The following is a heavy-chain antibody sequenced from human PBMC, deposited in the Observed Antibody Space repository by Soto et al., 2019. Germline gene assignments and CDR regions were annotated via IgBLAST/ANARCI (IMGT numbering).Heavy chain of an antibody. J-gene: IGHJ4*02. D-gene: IGHD3-10*01. Sequence: GGSLRLSCAASGFTFSSYGMHWVRQAPGKGLEWVAVISYDGSNKYYADSVKGRFTISRDNSKNTLYLQMNSLRAEDTAVYYCAKDTEYYGSGGFDYWGQGTLVTVSS. V-gene: IGHV3-30*18. CDR2: ISYDGSNK. CDR3: AKDTEYYGSGGFDY. CDR1: GFTFSSYG.